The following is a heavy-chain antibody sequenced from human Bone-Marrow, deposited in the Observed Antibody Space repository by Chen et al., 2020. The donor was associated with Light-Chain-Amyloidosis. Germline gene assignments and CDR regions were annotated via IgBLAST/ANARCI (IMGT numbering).Heavy chain of an antibody. CDR3: AKSQGSTWSYYYYAMDV. Sequence: EGQLLESGGGLGQPGGSLRVSCAASGFSFAKFTMNWVRQAPGRGPEWGSAISGSGVTTYYSDSVKGRFTISRDNLNNTVFLQMDSLRAEDTAIYYCAKSQGSTWSYYYYAMDVWGQGTTVTVSS. CDR1: GFSFAKFT. D-gene: IGHD6-13*01. V-gene: IGHV3-23*01. CDR2: ISGSGVTT. J-gene: IGHJ6*02.